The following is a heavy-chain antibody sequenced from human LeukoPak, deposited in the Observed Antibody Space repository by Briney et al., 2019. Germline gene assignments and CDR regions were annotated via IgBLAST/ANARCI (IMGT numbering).Heavy chain of an antibody. V-gene: IGHV4-39*07. J-gene: IGHJ4*02. CDR2: GDYSGGT. D-gene: IGHD6-19*01. CDR3: AGERGEEYSSGWYKTNYFYN. CDR1: GDSFTSVTDY. Sequence: SETLSLTCTVSGDSFTSVTDYWAWIRQPPGKGLEWIASGDYSGGTYYNPSLESRVAISADMSKDQISLKLTSVTGADTAVYYCAGERGEEYSSGWYKTNYFYNWGQGIRVTVSS.